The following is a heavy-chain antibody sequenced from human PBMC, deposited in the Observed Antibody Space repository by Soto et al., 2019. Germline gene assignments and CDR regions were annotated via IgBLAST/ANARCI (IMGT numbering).Heavy chain of an antibody. CDR1: GGTFSSYA. J-gene: IGHJ6*02. CDR3: ARGRITIFGVVRRDYYYGMDV. Sequence: GASVKVSCKASGGTFSSYAISWVLQAPGQVLEWMGGIIPIFGTANYAQKFQGRVTITADKSTSTAYMELSSLRSEDTAVYYCARGRITIFGVVRRDYYYGMDVWGQGTTVTVSS. D-gene: IGHD3-3*01. CDR2: IIPIFGTA. V-gene: IGHV1-69*06.